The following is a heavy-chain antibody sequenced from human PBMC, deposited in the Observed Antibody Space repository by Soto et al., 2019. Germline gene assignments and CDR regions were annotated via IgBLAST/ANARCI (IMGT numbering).Heavy chain of an antibody. J-gene: IGHJ4*02. V-gene: IGHV2-5*02. Sequence: QITLKESGPTLVEPTQTLTLTCSFSGFSLGTSGVGVGWIRQPPGKALEYLALIYWDDDKRYNPYLKSRLTIVKDTSKNQVVLTLTNVDPVNTATYFCPHRLIHGGDGSYGDFAYWGQGPQVPSP. CDR2: IYWDDDK. CDR1: GFSLGTSGVG. CDR3: PHRLIHGGDGSYGDFAY. D-gene: IGHD1-26*01.